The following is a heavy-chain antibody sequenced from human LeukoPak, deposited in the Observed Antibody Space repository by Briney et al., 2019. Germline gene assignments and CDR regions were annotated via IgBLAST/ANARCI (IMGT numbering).Heavy chain of an antibody. Sequence: PSETLSLTCTVSGGSISSYYWSWIRQPPGKGLEWIGYIYYSGSTNYNPSLKSRVTISVDTSKNQFSLKLSSVTAADTAVYYCARDLRGDIYDILTGYPGNWFDPWGQGTLVTVSS. CDR2: IYYSGST. CDR3: ARDLRGDIYDILTGYPGNWFDP. CDR1: GGSISSYY. J-gene: IGHJ5*02. V-gene: IGHV4-59*12. D-gene: IGHD3-9*01.